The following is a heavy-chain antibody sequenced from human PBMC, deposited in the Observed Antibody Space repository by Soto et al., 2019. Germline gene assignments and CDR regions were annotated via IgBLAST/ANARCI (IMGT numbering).Heavy chain of an antibody. D-gene: IGHD3-10*01. J-gene: IGHJ6*03. V-gene: IGHV4-39*01. CDR2: IYYSGST. Sequence: PPETLSLTCTVSGGSISSSSYYWGWIRQPPGKGLEWIGSIYYSGSTYYNPSLKSRVTISVDPSKNQFSLKLSSVTAADTAVYFCVRLNLWVNRNYRYCIDVRTKGTTDTVSS. CDR1: GGSISSSSYY. CDR3: VRLNLWVNRNYRYCIDV.